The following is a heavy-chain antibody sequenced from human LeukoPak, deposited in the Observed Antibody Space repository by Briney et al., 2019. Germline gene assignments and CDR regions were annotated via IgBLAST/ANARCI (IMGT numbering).Heavy chain of an antibody. V-gene: IGHV4-31*03. D-gene: IGHD6-13*01. CDR3: ARRAVGTFDY. CDR2: IYYSGST. Sequence: PSETLSLTCTVSGGSISSGGYYWSWIRQHPGKGLEWIGYIYYSGSTYYNPSLKSRVTISVDTSKNQFSLKLSSVTAADTAVFYCARRAVGTFDYWGQGTLVTVSS. J-gene: IGHJ4*02. CDR1: GGSISSGGYY.